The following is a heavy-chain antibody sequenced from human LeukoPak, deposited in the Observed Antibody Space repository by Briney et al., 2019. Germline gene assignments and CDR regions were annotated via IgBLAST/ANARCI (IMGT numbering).Heavy chain of an antibody. CDR2: ISSDGSNK. CDR3: AKGGHSYGYADY. V-gene: IGHV3-30*18. Sequence: GSLRLSCAASGFSFSTYAMHWVRQAPGKGLEWVTAISSDGSNKNYANFVQGRFTSSRDNSENSLYLQMNSLRAEDTAVYYCAKGGHSYGYADYWGQGTLVTVSS. CDR1: GFSFSTYA. D-gene: IGHD5-18*01. J-gene: IGHJ4*02.